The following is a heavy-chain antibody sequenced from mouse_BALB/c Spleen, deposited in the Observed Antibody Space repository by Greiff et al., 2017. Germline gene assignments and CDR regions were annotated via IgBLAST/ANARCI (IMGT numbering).Heavy chain of an antibody. CDR3: ARGNYGNSMDY. V-gene: IGHV1-80*01. D-gene: IGHD2-1*01. CDR1: GYAFSSYW. CDR2: IYPGDGDT. Sequence: QVQLKESGAELVRPGSSVKISCKASGYAFSSYWMNWVKQRPGQGLEWIGQIYPGDGDTNYNGKFKGKATLTADKSSSTAYMQLSSLTSEDSAVYFCARGNYGNSMDYWGQGTSVTVSS. J-gene: IGHJ4*01.